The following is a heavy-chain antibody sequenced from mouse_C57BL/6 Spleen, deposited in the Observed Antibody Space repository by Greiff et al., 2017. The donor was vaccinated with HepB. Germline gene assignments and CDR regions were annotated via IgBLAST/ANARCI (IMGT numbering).Heavy chain of an antibody. J-gene: IGHJ1*03. Sequence: EVQLVESGGDLVKPGGSLKLSCAASGFTFSSYGMSWVRQTPDKRLEWVATISSGGSYTYYPDSVKGRFTISRDNAKNTLYLQMSSLKSEDTAMYYCARHKIYYYGSSYRYFDVWGTGTTVTVSS. CDR2: ISSGGSYT. CDR3: ARHKIYYYGSSYRYFDV. CDR1: GFTFSSYG. V-gene: IGHV5-6*01. D-gene: IGHD1-1*01.